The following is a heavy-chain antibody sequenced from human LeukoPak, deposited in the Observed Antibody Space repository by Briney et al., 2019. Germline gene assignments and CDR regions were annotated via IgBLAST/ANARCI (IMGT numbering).Heavy chain of an antibody. CDR3: AKDRGIISDY. V-gene: IGHV3-23*01. CDR1: GFTFSSYS. J-gene: IGHJ4*02. Sequence: GGSLRFSCAASGFTFSSYSMNWVRQAPGKGLEWVSAISGSGGSTYYADSVKGRFTISRDNSKNTLYLQMNSLRAEDTAVYYCAKDRGIISDYWGQGTLVTVSS. D-gene: IGHD3-10*01. CDR2: ISGSGGST.